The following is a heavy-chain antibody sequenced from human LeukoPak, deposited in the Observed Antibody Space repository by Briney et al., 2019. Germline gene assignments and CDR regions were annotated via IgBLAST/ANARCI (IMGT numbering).Heavy chain of an antibody. CDR3: ARHPYTGHSMSTSCYRWFDP. Sequence: GESLKISCKGSGYSFTNYWIGWVLQMPGKGLEWMVIIYPGDSDTRYSPSFQGQVTISVDKSISTAYLQWGSLKASDTAMYYCARHPYTGHSMSTSCYRWFDPLGQGTLVTVSS. CDR2: IYPGDSDT. V-gene: IGHV5-51*01. CDR1: GYSFTNYW. J-gene: IGHJ5*02. D-gene: IGHD2-2*02.